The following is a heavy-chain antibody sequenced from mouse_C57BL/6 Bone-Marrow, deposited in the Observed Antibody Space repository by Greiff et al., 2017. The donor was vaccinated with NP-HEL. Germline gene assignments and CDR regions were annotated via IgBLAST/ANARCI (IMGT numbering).Heavy chain of an antibody. J-gene: IGHJ4*01. CDR2: IHPSDSDT. CDR1: GYTFTSYW. CDR3: AIWAYYYGSSLYAMDY. V-gene: IGHV1-74*01. Sequence: QVQLKQPGAELVKPGASVKVSCKASGYTFTSYWMHWVKQRPGQGLEWIGRIHPSDSDTNYNQQFKGKATLTVDKSSSTAYMQLSSLTAEDSAVYYCAIWAYYYGSSLYAMDYWGQGTSVTVSS. D-gene: IGHD1-1*01.